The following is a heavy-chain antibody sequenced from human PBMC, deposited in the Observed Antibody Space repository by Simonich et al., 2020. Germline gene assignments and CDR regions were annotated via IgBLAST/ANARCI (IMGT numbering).Heavy chain of an antibody. D-gene: IGHD6-6*01. Sequence: FQLVKSGGGLVQPGGSLRLSCAASGFTFSSYEMNWVRQPPGKGLKWVSDISSSCSPINYADSVKCRFSISRDHDKNSLYLKLNSLRSKDTAVYYCARDFRLQLVEIGTYYYYGMDVWGQGTTVTVSS. CDR3: ARDFRLQLVEIGTYYYYGMDV. CDR1: GFTFSSYE. CDR2: ISSSCSPI. J-gene: IGHJ6*02. V-gene: IGHV3-48*03.